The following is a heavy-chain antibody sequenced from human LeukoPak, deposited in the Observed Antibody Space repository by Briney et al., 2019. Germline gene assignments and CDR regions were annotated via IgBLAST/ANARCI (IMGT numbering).Heavy chain of an antibody. CDR3: AAVPIAVPGYYFDY. V-gene: IGHV4-39*01. CDR2: IYYSGST. D-gene: IGHD6-19*01. CDR1: GGSISGSSYY. J-gene: IGHJ4*02. Sequence: SETLSLTCTVSGGSISGSSYYWGWIRQPPGKGLEWIVSIYYSGSTYYNPSLKSRVAISVDTSKNQYSLKLSSVTAADTAVYYCAAVPIAVPGYYFDYWGQGTLVTVSS.